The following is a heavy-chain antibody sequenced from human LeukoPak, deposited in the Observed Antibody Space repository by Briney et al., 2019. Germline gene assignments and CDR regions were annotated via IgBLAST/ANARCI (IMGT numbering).Heavy chain of an antibody. V-gene: IGHV4-39*01. CDR1: GGSISSSSYY. D-gene: IGHD6-13*01. Sequence: SETLSLTCTVSGGSISSSSYYWGWIRQPPGKGLEWIGSIHYSGSTYYNPSLKSRVTISVDTSKNQFSLKLSSVTAADTAVYYCARGAEQQLAKDYWGQGTLVTVSS. CDR3: ARGAEQQLAKDY. J-gene: IGHJ4*02. CDR2: IHYSGST.